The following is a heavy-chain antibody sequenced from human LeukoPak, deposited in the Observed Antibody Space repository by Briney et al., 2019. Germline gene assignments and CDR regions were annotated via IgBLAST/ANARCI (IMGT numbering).Heavy chain of an antibody. J-gene: IGHJ6*03. CDR1: GGSIRSGSYY. CDR2: IYTSGST. CDR3: ASGPAVYYYYYMDV. V-gene: IGHV4-61*02. D-gene: IGHD6-19*01. Sequence: SQTLSLTCTVSGGSIRSGSYYWSWIRQPAGKGLEWIGRIYTSGSTNYNPSLKSRVTISVDTSKNQFSLKLSSVTAADTAVYYCASGPAVYYYYYMDVWGKGTTVTVSS.